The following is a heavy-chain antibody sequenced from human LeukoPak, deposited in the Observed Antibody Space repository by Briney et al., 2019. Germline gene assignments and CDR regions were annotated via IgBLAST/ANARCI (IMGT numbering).Heavy chain of an antibody. Sequence: WETLSLTCAVSGGSFSGYFWSWVRQSPGKGLEWIGEIDHRGSTNYNPSLRSRVTISVDTSKKQFSLKLSSVTAADTAVYYCARDLTTVTITWGQGTLVTVSS. D-gene: IGHD4-17*01. CDR3: ARDLTTVTIT. V-gene: IGHV4-34*01. J-gene: IGHJ4*02. CDR1: GGSFSGYF. CDR2: IDHRGST.